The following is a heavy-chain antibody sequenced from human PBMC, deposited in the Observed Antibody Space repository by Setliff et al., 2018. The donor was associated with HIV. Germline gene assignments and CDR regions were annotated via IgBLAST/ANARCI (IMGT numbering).Heavy chain of an antibody. J-gene: IGHJ6*03. CDR1: GGSISSGSYY. V-gene: IGHV4-61*02. Sequence: SETLSLTCTVSGGSISSGSYYWSWIRQPAGKGLEWIGRIYTSGSTNYNPSPKSRVTISVDTSKNQFSLKLSSVTAADTAVYYCAVLTHYYGSGSSGPTDYYYYMDVWGKGTTVTVSS. CDR3: AVLTHYYGSGSSGPTDYYYYMDV. D-gene: IGHD3-10*01. CDR2: IYTSGST.